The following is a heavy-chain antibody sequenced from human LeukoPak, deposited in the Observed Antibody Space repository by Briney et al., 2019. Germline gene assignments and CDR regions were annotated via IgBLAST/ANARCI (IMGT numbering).Heavy chain of an antibody. V-gene: IGHV4-59*01. CDR2: IYYSGST. J-gene: IGHJ6*02. Sequence: SETLSLTCTVSGGSISSYYWSWIRQPPGKGLEWIGYIYYSGSTNYNPSPKSRVTISVDTSKNQFSLKLSSVTAADTAVYYCATGPRSSGWYLHNYYYYYGMDVWGQGTTVTVSS. CDR1: GGSISSYY. CDR3: ATGPRSSGWYLHNYYYYYGMDV. D-gene: IGHD6-19*01.